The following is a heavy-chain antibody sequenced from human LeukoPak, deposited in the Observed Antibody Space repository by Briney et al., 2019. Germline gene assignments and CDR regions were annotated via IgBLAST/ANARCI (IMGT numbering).Heavy chain of an antibody. J-gene: IGHJ4*02. V-gene: IGHV3-74*01. CDR1: GFTFSSYW. D-gene: IGHD6-19*01. CDR3: ARDWGSSGWYVRGSPLDY. Sequence: PGGSLRLSCAASGFTFSSYWMHWVRQAPGKGLVWVSRINSDGSSTSYADSVKGRFTISRDNAKNTLYLQMNSLRAEDTDVYYCARDWGSSGWYVRGSPLDYWGQGTLVTVSS. CDR2: INSDGSST.